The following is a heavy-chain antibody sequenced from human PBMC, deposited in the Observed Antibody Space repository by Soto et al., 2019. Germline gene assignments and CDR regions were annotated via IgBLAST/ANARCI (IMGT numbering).Heavy chain of an antibody. Sequence: QVQLQESGPGLVKPSETLSLTCTVSGGSVSSGSYYWSWIRQPQGKGLEWIGYIYYSGSTNYNPSLKSRVTISVDTSKNQFSLKLRSVTAADTAVYYCARRDGYNRPFDYWGQGTLVTVSS. CDR2: IYYSGST. V-gene: IGHV4-61*01. D-gene: IGHD5-12*01. CDR1: GGSVSSGSYY. J-gene: IGHJ4*02. CDR3: ARRDGYNRPFDY.